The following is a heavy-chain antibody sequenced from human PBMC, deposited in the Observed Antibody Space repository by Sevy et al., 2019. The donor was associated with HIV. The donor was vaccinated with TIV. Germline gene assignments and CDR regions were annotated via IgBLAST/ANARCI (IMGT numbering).Heavy chain of an antibody. CDR3: ATTREYYSDNSGYFDY. V-gene: IGHV1-24*01. D-gene: IGHD3-22*01. J-gene: IGHJ4*02. Sequence: ASVKVSCKVSGYTLTDLSIHWVRQAPGKGLEWMGRFDPEDGETIYVQKFQGRFTMTEDTSRDTAYMELNSLRSEDTAVYYCATTREYYSDNSGYFDYWGQGTLVTVSS. CDR2: FDPEDGET. CDR1: GYTLTDLS.